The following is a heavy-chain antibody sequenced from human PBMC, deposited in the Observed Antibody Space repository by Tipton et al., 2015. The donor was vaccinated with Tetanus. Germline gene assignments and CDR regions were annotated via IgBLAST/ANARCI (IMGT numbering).Heavy chain of an antibody. J-gene: IGHJ4*02. CDR3: ARPPPDYRRTWTTYYFDF. CDR2: ISGSRLTP. D-gene: IGHD3/OR15-3a*01. CDR1: GFTFKSYT. Sequence: SLRLSCAASGFTFKSYTMNWVRQAPGNGLEWVAAISGSRLTPYYSDSVKGRFTISRDNSKNTLSLQLNSLRADDTAIYFCARPPPDYRRTWTTYYFDFWGQGTVVTVSS. V-gene: IGHV3-23*01.